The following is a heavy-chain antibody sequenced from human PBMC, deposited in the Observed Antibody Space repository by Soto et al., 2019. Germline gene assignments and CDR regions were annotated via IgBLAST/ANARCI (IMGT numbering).Heavy chain of an antibody. D-gene: IGHD2-15*01. CDR2: ISAYNGIT. CDR3: ARDTGGYCRGGSCWGPSNWFDP. CDR1: GYTFTSYG. V-gene: IGHV1-18*01. J-gene: IGHJ5*02. Sequence: ASVKVSCKASGYTFTSYGISWVRQAPGQGLEWMGWISAYNGITNYAQKLQGRVTMTTDTSTSTAYMELRSLRSDDTAVYYCARDTGGYCRGGSCWGPSNWFDPWGQGTLVTVSS.